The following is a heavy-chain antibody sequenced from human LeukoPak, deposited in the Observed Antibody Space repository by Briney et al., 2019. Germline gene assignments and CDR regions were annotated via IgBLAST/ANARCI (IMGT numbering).Heavy chain of an antibody. V-gene: IGHV1-18*01. CDR1: GYTFTSYG. J-gene: IGHJ4*02. CDR3: ARKNGYAAGGFDY. Sequence: ASVKVSCKASGYTFTSYGISWVGQAPGQGLEWMGWISAYNGNTNYAQKLQGRGTMTTDTSTSTAYKELRSPRSDDTAVYYCARKNGYAAGGFDYWGQGTLVTVSS. D-gene: IGHD3-16*01. CDR2: ISAYNGNT.